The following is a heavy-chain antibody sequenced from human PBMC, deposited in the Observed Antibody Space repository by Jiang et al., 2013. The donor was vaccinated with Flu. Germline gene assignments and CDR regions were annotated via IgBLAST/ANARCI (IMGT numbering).Heavy chain of an antibody. Sequence: GAEVKKPGESLKISCEGSGNRFMNYWIGWVRQAPGEGLEWMGIMHPGYSDSRYSPSFQGQVTLSADKSINTAYLQWSRLQASDTAMYYCALAIDGNFYFDYWGQGTLVT. J-gene: IGHJ4*02. CDR3: ALAIDGNFYFDY. V-gene: IGHV5-51*01. D-gene: IGHD5-24*01. CDR2: MHPGYSDS. CDR1: GNRFMNYW.